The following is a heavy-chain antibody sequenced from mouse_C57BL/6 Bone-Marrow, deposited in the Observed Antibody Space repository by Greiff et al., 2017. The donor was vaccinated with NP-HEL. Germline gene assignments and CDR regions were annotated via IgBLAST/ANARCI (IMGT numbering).Heavy chain of an antibody. CDR1: GFTFSDFY. J-gene: IGHJ1*03. Sequence: EVKLVESGGGLVQSGRSPRLSCATSGFTFSDFYMEWVRQAPGKGLEWIAASRNKANDYTTEYSASVKGRFIVSRDTSQSILYLQMNALRAEDTAIYYCARDADDFPRYWYFDVWGTGTTVTVSS. CDR3: ARDADDFPRYWYFDV. D-gene: IGHD2-4*01. V-gene: IGHV7-1*01. CDR2: SRNKANDYTT.